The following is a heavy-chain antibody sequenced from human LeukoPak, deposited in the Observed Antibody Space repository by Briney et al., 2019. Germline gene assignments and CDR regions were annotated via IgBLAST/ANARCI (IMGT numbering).Heavy chain of an antibody. CDR3: AKDPSGWYEYYFDY. J-gene: IGHJ4*02. CDR1: GFTVSSNY. V-gene: IGHV3-23*01. D-gene: IGHD6-19*01. CDR2: ISGSGGST. Sequence: PGGSLRLSCAASGFTVSSNYMSWVRQAPGKGLEWVSAISGSGGSTYYADSVKGRFTISRDNSKNTLYLQMNSLRAEDTAVYYCAKDPSGWYEYYFDYWGRGTLVTVSS.